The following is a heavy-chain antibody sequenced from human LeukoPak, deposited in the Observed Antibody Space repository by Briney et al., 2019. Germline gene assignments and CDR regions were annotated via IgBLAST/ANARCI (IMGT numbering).Heavy chain of an antibody. Sequence: GGSLRLSCVASGFTFSRFAMSWVRQAPGKGLEWISGISGTGSSTYYADSVKGRLTISRDNSKNTLYLQMHSLRADDTAVYYCAKKIKAAHYSSGCFDYWGQGALVTVSS. V-gene: IGHV3-23*01. CDR2: ISGTGSST. CDR3: AKKIKAAHYSSGCFDY. CDR1: GFTFSRFA. J-gene: IGHJ4*02. D-gene: IGHD6-19*01.